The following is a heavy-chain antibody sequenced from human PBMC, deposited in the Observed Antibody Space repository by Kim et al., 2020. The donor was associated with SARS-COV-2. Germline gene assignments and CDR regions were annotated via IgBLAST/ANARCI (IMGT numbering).Heavy chain of an antibody. V-gene: IGHV3-74*01. CDR3: ARGMGDY. J-gene: IGHJ4*02. Sequence: DGTLTTYADSVKGRFTNSRGNAKNTLYLQMNSRRLEDTAMYCCARGMGDYWGQGTLVTVSS. CDR2: DGTLT. D-gene: IGHD2-8*01.